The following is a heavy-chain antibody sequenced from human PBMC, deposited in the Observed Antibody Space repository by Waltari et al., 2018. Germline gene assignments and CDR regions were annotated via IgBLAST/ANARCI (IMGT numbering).Heavy chain of an antibody. Sequence: QVQLQESGPGLVKPSETLSLSCTVSGYSISSGYFWDWVRQPPGKGLEWIASIHRSGGPYYSPSFKSRFSISVDTSRNQFSLNLSSLTASDTAVYYCARQRSIAVAGSLAAYFQHWGQGTLVTVSS. V-gene: IGHV4-38-2*02. CDR2: IHRSGGP. D-gene: IGHD6-19*01. J-gene: IGHJ1*01. CDR1: GYSISSGYF. CDR3: ARQRSIAVAGSLAAYFQH.